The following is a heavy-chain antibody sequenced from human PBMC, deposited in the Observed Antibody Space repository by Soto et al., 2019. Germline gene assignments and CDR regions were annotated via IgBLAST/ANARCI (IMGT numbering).Heavy chain of an antibody. V-gene: IGHV3-23*01. CDR3: AKGTWGGYSGYVDAFDI. D-gene: IGHD5-12*01. CDR2: ISGSGGST. CDR1: GFTFSSYA. J-gene: IGHJ3*02. Sequence: GGSLRLSCAASGFTFSSYAMSWVRQAPGKGLEWVSAISGSGGSTYYADSVKGRFTISRDNSKNTLYLQMNSLRAEDTAVYYCAKGTWGGYSGYVDAFDIWGQGTMVTVSS.